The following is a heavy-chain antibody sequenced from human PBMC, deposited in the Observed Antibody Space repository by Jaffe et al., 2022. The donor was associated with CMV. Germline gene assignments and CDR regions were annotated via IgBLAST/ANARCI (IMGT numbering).Heavy chain of an antibody. CDR3: ARDRPGDSSGYYWGVDYFDY. CDR2: IKQDGSEK. V-gene: IGHV3-7*03. D-gene: IGHD3-22*01. Sequence: EVQLVESGGGLVQPGGSLRLSCAASGFTFSSYWMSWVRQAPGKGLEWVANIKQDGSEKYYVDSVKGRFTISRDNAKNSLYLQMNSLRAEDTAVYYCARDRPGDSSGYYWGVDYFDYWGQGTLVTVSS. J-gene: IGHJ4*02. CDR1: GFTFSSYW.